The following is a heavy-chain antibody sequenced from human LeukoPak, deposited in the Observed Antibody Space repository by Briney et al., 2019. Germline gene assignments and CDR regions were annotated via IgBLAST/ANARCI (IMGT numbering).Heavy chain of an antibody. V-gene: IGHV5-51*01. D-gene: IGHD3-10*01. CDR2: IYPRDSDT. CDR3: ARHSDVIGAI. Sequence: GEPLKISCKASGYTFTHQWIGRVRQKSGSGLEWMEIIYPRDSDTRYSPSFQGHVSISADTSINTAYLEWSRLEASDTAIYYCARHSDVIGAIWGKGTLVTVSS. J-gene: IGHJ4*02. CDR1: GYTFTHQW.